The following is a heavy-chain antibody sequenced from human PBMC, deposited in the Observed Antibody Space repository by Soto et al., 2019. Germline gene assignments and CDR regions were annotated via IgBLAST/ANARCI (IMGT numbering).Heavy chain of an antibody. D-gene: IGHD1-26*01. CDR2: ISGSGGTT. CDR3: AKDKEGSGGSSYGMDV. Sequence: GGSLRLSCAASGFTVSSYAMSWVRQAPGKGLEWVSYISGSGGTTNYADSVKGRFTISRDSSRNTLYLQMSSLRAEDTAVYFCAKDKEGSGGSSYGMDVWGQGTRVTVSS. V-gene: IGHV3-23*01. J-gene: IGHJ6*02. CDR1: GFTVSSYA.